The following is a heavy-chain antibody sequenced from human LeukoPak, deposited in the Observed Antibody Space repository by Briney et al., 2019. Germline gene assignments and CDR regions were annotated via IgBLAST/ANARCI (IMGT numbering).Heavy chain of an antibody. CDR3: ATDDKYAPSS. J-gene: IGHJ5*02. D-gene: IGHD2-2*01. CDR2: IINDGSYT. V-gene: IGHV3-74*01. Sequence: PGGSLRLSCAASGFTFSPVWMHWVRQAPGKGLMWVSHIINDGSYTTYADSVKGRFTISRDNAKNTVYLQMNSLRAEDTAVYDGATDDKYAPSSLGQGTLVTVSS. CDR1: GFTFSPVW.